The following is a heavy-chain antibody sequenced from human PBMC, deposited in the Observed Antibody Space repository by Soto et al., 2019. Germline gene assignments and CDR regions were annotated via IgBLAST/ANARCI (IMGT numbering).Heavy chain of an antibody. CDR3: ARDSTGKGITHGAFDI. J-gene: IGHJ3*02. V-gene: IGHV3-30-3*01. CDR2: ISYDGSNK. CDR1: GFTFSSYA. D-gene: IGHD6-25*01. Sequence: GGSLRLSCVVSGFTFSSYAMHWVRQAPGKGLEWVAVISYDGSNKYYADSVKGRFTISRDNSKNTLYLQMNSLRAEDTTVYYCARDSTGKGITHGAFDIWGQGTMVTVSS.